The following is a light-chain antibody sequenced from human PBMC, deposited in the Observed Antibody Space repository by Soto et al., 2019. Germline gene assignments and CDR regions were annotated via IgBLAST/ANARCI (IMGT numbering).Light chain of an antibody. J-gene: IGKJ1*01. V-gene: IGKV4-1*01. CDR3: QQYFSFPWT. CDR1: QSVLYSSNNKNY. CDR2: WAS. Sequence: DIVMTQSPDSLAVSLGERATINCKSSQSVLYSSNNKNYLAWYQQRPGQPPNLLIYWASTRESGVPDRFSGSGSGTDFTLTISSLQAEDAAIYYCQQYFSFPWTFGQGTKVEIK.